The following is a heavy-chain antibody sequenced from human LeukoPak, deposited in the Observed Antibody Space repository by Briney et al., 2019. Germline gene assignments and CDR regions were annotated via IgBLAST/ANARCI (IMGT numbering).Heavy chain of an antibody. V-gene: IGHV1-69*13. CDR2: IIPIFGTA. CDR3: ARGAKTYYYDSSGYYLFDY. CDR1: GYTFTSYY. J-gene: IGHJ4*02. D-gene: IGHD3-22*01. Sequence: SVKVSCKASGYTFTSYYMHWVRQAPGQGLEWMGGIIPIFGTANYAQKFQGRVTITADESTSTAYMELSSLRSEDTAVYYCARGAKTYYYDSSGYYLFDYWGQGTLVTVSS.